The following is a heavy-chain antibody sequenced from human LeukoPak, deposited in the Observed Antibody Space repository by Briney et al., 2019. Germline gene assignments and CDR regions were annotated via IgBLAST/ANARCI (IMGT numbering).Heavy chain of an antibody. CDR2: IYYSGST. J-gene: IGHJ6*03. CDR3: SLSGSYYYYYMDV. V-gene: IGHV4-59*12. CDR1: GGSISSYY. Sequence: SETLSLTCTVSGGSISSYYWSWIRQPPGKGLEWIGYIYYSGSTNYNPSLKSRVTISVDTSKNQFSLKLSSVTAADTAVYYCSLSGSYYYYYMDVWGKGTTVTVSS. D-gene: IGHD1-26*01.